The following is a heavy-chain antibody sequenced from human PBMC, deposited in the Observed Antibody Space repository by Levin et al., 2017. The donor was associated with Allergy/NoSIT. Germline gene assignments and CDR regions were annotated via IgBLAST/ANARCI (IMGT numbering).Heavy chain of an antibody. Sequence: PVASVKVSCAASGFTFSNYWMHWVRQAPGKGLEWVSRINSDGSSLSYAGSVKGRFTISRDSAKNTLHLQMNSLRAEDTAVYYCAGVINGYFQYWGQGTRVTVSS. CDR2: INSDGSSL. CDR3: AGVINGYFQY. V-gene: IGHV3-74*01. CDR1: GFTFSNYW. D-gene: IGHD2-8*01. J-gene: IGHJ4*02.